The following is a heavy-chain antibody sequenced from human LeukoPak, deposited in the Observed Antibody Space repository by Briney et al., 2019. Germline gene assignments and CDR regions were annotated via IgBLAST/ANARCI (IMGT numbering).Heavy chain of an antibody. D-gene: IGHD6-19*01. CDR3: ARNHIAVAGSFDY. CDR2: IYYSGST. CDR1: GGSISSSSYY. J-gene: IGHJ4*02. V-gene: IGHV4-39*01. Sequence: SETLSLTCTVSGGSISSSSYYWGWIRQPPGKGLEWTGSIYYSGSTYYNPSLKRLITISVDTSKNQFSLKLSSVTAADTAVYYCARNHIAVAGSFDYWGQGTLVTVSS.